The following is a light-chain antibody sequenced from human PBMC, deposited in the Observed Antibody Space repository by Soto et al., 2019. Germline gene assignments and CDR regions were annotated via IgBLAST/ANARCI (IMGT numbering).Light chain of an antibody. J-gene: IGLJ1*01. CDR2: DVT. Sequence: QSVLTQPASVSGSPGQSITISCTGTSSDVGGYIYVSWYQQHPGKAPKLMIYDVTSRPSGVSYRFSGSKSGNTASLTISGLQSEDEADYYCISYTSDDVRYVFGTGTKVTVL. V-gene: IGLV2-14*01. CDR1: SSDVGGYIY. CDR3: ISYTSDDVRYV.